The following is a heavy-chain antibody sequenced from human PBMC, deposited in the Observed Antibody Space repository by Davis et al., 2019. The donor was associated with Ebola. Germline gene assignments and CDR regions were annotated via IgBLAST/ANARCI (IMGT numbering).Heavy chain of an antibody. CDR1: GFTFSSYA. CDR3: AKSPYVWGSYSTDY. V-gene: IGHV3-23*01. Sequence: GESLKISCAASGFTFSSYAMSWVRQAPGKGLEWVSAISGSGGSTYYADSVKGRFTISRDNSKNTLYLQMNSLRAEDTAVYYCAKSPYVWGSYSTDYWGQGTLVTVSS. CDR2: ISGSGGST. D-gene: IGHD3-16*01. J-gene: IGHJ4*02.